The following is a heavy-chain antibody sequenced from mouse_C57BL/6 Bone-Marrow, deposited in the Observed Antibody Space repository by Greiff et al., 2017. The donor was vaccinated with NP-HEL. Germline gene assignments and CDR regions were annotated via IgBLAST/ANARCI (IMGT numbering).Heavy chain of an antibody. CDR2: INYDGSST. CDR3: ARDQDYYGSSYAGYFDV. J-gene: IGHJ1*03. CDR1: GFTFSDYY. V-gene: IGHV5-16*01. Sequence: EVMLVESEGGLVQPGSSMKLSCTASGFTFSDYYMAWVRQVPEKGLEWVANINYDGSSTYYLDSLKSRFIISRDNAKNILYLQMSSLKSEDTATYYCARDQDYYGSSYAGYFDVWGTGTTVTVSS. D-gene: IGHD1-1*01.